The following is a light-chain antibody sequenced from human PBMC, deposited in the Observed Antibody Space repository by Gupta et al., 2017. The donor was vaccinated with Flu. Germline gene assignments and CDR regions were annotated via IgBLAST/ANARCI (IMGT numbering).Light chain of an antibody. CDR1: VLPKKY. Sequence: SYELTQPSSVSVSPGQTARITCSGDVLPKKYARWFQQKPGQAPVLVIYKDTERPAGIPERFSGSSSGTTVTLTISGTQVEDEDDYYCYSAADNNLVFGGGTKLTVL. V-gene: IGLV3-27*01. CDR2: KDT. CDR3: YSAADNNLV. J-gene: IGLJ2*01.